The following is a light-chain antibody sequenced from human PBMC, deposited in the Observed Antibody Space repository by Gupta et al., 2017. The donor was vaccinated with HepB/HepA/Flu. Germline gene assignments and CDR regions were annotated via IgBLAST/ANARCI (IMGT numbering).Light chain of an antibody. CDR3: QQYNAWPLT. J-gene: IGKJ5*01. V-gene: IGKV3-15*01. Sequence: ELVLTQSPATLSVSPGERATLSCRASQSVTSKLAWYQQKPGQAPRLLIYGASARATGIPARFSDSGSGTEFTLTISSLQSEDFAVDHCQQYNAWPLTFGQGTRLEIK. CDR1: QSVTSK. CDR2: GAS.